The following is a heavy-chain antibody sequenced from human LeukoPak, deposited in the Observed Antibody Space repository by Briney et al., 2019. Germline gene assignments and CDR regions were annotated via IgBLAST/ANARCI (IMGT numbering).Heavy chain of an antibody. CDR2: MNPNSGNT. Sequence: ASVKVSCKASGYTFTSYDINWVRQATGQGLEWMGWMNPNSGNTGYAQRFQGRVTMTRNTSISTAYMELSSLRSEDTAVYYCATPSGGYAYDAFDIWGQGTMVTVSS. CDR1: GYTFTSYD. D-gene: IGHD5-12*01. CDR3: ATPSGGYAYDAFDI. J-gene: IGHJ3*02. V-gene: IGHV1-8*01.